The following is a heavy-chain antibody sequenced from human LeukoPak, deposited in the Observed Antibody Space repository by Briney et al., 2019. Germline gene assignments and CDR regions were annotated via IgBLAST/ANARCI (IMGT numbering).Heavy chain of an antibody. V-gene: IGHV3-23*01. CDR1: GFTFSSYA. D-gene: IGHD2-2*01. CDR3: AKSGDVVVPAAPDY. CDR2: ISGSGGST. Sequence: TGGSLRLSCAASGFTFSSYAMSWVRQAPGKGLEWVSAISGSGGSTYYADSVKGRFTISRDNSKNTLYLQMNSLRAEDTAVYYCAKSGDVVVPAAPDYWGQGTLVTVSS. J-gene: IGHJ4*02.